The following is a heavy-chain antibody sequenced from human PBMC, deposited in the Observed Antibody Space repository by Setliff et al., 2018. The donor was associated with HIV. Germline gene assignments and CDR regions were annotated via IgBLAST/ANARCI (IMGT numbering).Heavy chain of an antibody. CDR1: GGSISSGSYY. CDR2: IYTSGTT. D-gene: IGHD3-3*01. CDR3: VRPSLGIGGGSMFNN. V-gene: IGHV4-61*09. Sequence: SETLSLTCTVSGGSISSGSYYWTWIRQPAGKGLEWIGHIYTSGTTDYNPSLKSRVTISLDTSKNQFSLKLSSVTAADTAVYHCVRPSLGIGGGSMFNNWGQGTLVTVSS. J-gene: IGHJ4*02.